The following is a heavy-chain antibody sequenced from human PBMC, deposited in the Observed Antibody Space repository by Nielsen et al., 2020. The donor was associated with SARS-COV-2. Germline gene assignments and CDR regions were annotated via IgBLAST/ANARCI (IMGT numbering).Heavy chain of an antibody. CDR2: IYYSGST. J-gene: IGHJ4*02. CDR3: ARSPFRRGYSYSFDY. D-gene: IGHD5-18*01. Sequence: GSLRLSCTVSGGSISSSSYYWGWIRQPPGKGLEWIGSIYYSGSTYYNPSLKSRVTISVDTSKNQFSLKLSSVTAADTAVYYCARSPFRRGYSYSFDYWGQGTLVTVSS. CDR1: GGSISSSSYY. V-gene: IGHV4-39*01.